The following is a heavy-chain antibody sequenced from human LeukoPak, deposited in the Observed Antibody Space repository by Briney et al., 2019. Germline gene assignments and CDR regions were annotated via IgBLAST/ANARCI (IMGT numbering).Heavy chain of an antibody. V-gene: IGHV4-34*01. Sequence: SETLSLTCAVYGGSFSGYYWSWIRQPPVKGLEWIGEINHSGSTNYNPSLKSRVTISVDTSKNQFSLKLSSVTAADTAVYYCARVPHYGCTLGGWFDPWGQGTLVTVSS. J-gene: IGHJ5*02. CDR3: ARVPHYGCTLGGWFDP. CDR2: INHSGST. D-gene: IGHD4-17*01. CDR1: GGSFSGYY.